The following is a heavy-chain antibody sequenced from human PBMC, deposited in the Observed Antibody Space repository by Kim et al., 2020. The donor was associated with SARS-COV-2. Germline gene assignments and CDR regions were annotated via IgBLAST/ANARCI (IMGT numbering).Heavy chain of an antibody. CDR3: ARDLYEGDYDILTGYSPIYYYGMDV. CDR1: GFTFSSYA. Sequence: TLSLTCAASGFTFSSYAMHWVRQAPGKGLEYVSAISSNGGSTYYANSVKGRFTISRDNSKNTLYLQMGSLRAEDMAVYYCARDLYEGDYDILTGYSPIYYYGMDVWGQGTTVTVSS. CDR2: ISSNGGST. D-gene: IGHD3-9*01. J-gene: IGHJ6*02. V-gene: IGHV3-64*01.